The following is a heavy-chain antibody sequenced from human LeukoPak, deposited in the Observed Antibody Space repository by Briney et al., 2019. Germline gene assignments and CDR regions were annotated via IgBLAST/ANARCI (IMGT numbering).Heavy chain of an antibody. V-gene: IGHV3-23*01. D-gene: IGHD5-12*01. CDR2: ISGSGGST. CDR3: ARAGRSGYSGYDSEMCLDY. J-gene: IGHJ4*02. CDR1: GFTFSSYA. Sequence: PGGSLRLSCAASGFTFSSYAMSWVRQAPGKGLEWVSAISGSGGSTYYADSVKGRFTISRDNSKNSLYLQMNSLRAEDTAVYYCARAGRSGYSGYDSEMCLDYWGQGTLVTVSS.